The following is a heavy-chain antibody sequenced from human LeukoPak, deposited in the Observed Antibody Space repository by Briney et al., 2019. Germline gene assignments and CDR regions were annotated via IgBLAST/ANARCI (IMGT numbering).Heavy chain of an antibody. Sequence: SETLSLTCAVYGGSFSGYYWSWIRQPPGKGLEWIGEINHSGSTNYNPSLKSRVTISVDTTKSQFSLKLSSVTAADTAVYYCARYRPMMWYGIDYWGQGTLVTVSS. D-gene: IGHD2-15*01. CDR2: INHSGST. V-gene: IGHV4-34*01. J-gene: IGHJ4*02. CDR1: GGSFSGYY. CDR3: ARYRPMMWYGIDY.